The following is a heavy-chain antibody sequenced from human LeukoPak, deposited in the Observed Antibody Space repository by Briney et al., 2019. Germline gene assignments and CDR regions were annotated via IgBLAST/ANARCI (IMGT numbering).Heavy chain of an antibody. CDR2: ISSSGSTI. CDR3: ARDVLEAGMDA. CDR1: GFTFCSYE. D-gene: IGHD5-24*01. V-gene: IGHV3-48*03. Sequence: GGSLRLSCAASGFTFCSYEMNWVRQAPGKGLEWVSYISSSGSTIYHADSVKGRFTISRDNAKNSLYLQMNSLRAEDTAVYYCARDVLEAGMDAWGQRTTVTVSS. J-gene: IGHJ6*02.